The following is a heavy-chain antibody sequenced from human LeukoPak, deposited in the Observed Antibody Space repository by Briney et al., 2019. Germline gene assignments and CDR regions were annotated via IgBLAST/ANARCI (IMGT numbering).Heavy chain of an antibody. CDR1: GYTFTSYD. CDR3: ARGWDDFYPFDP. V-gene: IGHV1-8*01. D-gene: IGHD3-3*01. Sequence: ASVKVSCKASGYTFTSYDLNWVRQATGQGLEWMGWMNPNSGNTGYAQKFQGRVTMTRNTSISTAYMELSSLRSEDTAVYYCARGWDDFYPFDPWGQGTLVTVSS. CDR2: MNPNSGNT. J-gene: IGHJ5*02.